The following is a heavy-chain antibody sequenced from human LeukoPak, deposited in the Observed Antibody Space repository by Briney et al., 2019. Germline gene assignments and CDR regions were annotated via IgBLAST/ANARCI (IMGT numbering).Heavy chain of an antibody. V-gene: IGHV1-2*02. J-gene: IGHJ4*02. Sequence: ASVKVSSKPSGYTFTVNYLHWVRQAPGQGLEWVGWMNPNSGVTGYAQNFQGRVTMTRDTSISTAYMELSSLTSDDTAVYYCTRGAGTSWFDYWGQGSLVTVSS. CDR3: TRGAGTSWFDY. CDR1: GYTFTVNY. CDR2: MNPNSGVT. D-gene: IGHD2-2*01.